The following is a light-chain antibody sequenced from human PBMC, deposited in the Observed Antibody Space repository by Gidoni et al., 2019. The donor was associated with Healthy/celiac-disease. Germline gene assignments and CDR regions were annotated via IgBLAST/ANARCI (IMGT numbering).Light chain of an antibody. J-gene: IGLJ2*01. V-gene: IGLV3-19*01. CDR2: GKN. Sequence: SSARTQVPAASLALGQTVRSTCEGDSLRSYYASWYQQKPGQAPLLVIYGKNNRPSGIPDRFSGSSSGNTASLAITGARAEDEADYYCNARDSSGSRLVFGGGTKLTVL. CDR1: SLRSYY. CDR3: NARDSSGSRLV.